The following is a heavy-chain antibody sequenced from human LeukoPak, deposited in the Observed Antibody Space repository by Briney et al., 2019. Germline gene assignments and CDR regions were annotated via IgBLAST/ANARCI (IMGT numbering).Heavy chain of an antibody. CDR3: ARLVYDFWSGYYYNWFDP. J-gene: IGHJ5*02. D-gene: IGHD3-3*01. CDR1: GGSISSGDYY. Sequence: SQTLSLTCTVSGGSISSGDYYWSWIRQPPGKGLEWIGYIYYSGSTYYNPSLKSRVTISVDTSNNQFSLKLSSVTAADTAVYYCARLVYDFWSGYYYNWFDPWGQGTLVTVSS. V-gene: IGHV4-30-4*08. CDR2: IYYSGST.